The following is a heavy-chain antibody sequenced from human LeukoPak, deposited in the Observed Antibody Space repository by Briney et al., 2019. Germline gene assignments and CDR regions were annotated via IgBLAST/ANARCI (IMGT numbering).Heavy chain of an antibody. CDR3: ARAPGCGGDCYPRRYYYYYGMDV. D-gene: IGHD2-21*02. Sequence: SETLSLTCTVSGGSISSYYWSWIRQPPGKGLEWIGYIYYSGSTNYNPSLKSRVTISVDTSKNQFSLKLSSVTAADTAVYYCARAPGCGGDCYPRRYYYYYGMDVWGQGTTVTVSS. J-gene: IGHJ6*02. CDR2: IYYSGST. V-gene: IGHV4-59*12. CDR1: GGSISSYY.